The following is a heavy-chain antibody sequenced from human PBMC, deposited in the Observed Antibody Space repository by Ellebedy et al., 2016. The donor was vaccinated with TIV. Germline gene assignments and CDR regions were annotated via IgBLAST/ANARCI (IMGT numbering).Heavy chain of an antibody. D-gene: IGHD6-19*01. CDR2: IYYSGST. CDR1: GGSISSSSYY. J-gene: IGHJ5*02. CDR3: ARQRSVEQWLGANWFDP. V-gene: IGHV4-39*01. Sequence: MPSETLSLTCTVSGGSISSSSYYWGWIRQPPGKGLEWIGSIYYSGSTYYNPSLKSRVTISVDTSKNQFSLKLSSVTAADTAVYYCARQRSVEQWLGANWFDPWGQGTLVTVSS.